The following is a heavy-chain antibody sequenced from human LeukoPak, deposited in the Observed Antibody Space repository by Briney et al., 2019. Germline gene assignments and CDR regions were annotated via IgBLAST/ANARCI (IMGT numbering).Heavy chain of an antibody. D-gene: IGHD3-16*01. V-gene: IGHV4-61*02. CDR3: ARHLGAYVTLYYFDY. CDR1: GGSISSGSYY. J-gene: IGHJ4*02. CDR2: IYTSGST. Sequence: SETLSLTCTVSGGSISSGSYYWSWIRQPAGKGLEWIGRIYTSGSTNYNPSLKSRVTISVDTSKNQFSLKLSSVTAADTAVYYCARHLGAYVTLYYFDYWGQGTLVTVSS.